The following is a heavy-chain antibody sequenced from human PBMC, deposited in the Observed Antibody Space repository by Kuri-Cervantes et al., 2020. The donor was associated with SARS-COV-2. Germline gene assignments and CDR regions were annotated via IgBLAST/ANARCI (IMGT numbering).Heavy chain of an antibody. CDR2: IYSSGTS. V-gene: IGHV4-31*03. D-gene: IGHD3-10*01. Sequence: SETLSLTCTVSGDSSSSDGHFWTWIRQPPGKGLEWIGYIYSSGTSHYNPSLKSRVTISVDTSKNKFSLNLSSVTAADTAVYYCARTGWFGENYYGMDVWGQGTTVTVSS. J-gene: IGHJ6*02. CDR1: GDSSSSDGHF. CDR3: ARTGWFGENYYGMDV.